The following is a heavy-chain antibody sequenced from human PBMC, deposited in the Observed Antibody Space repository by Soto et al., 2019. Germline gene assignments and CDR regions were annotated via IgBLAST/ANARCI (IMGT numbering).Heavy chain of an antibody. J-gene: IGHJ4*02. CDR3: ARGGDIVVVPAADFDY. Sequence: QLQLQESGPGLVKPSETLSLTCTVSGGSISSSSYYWGWIRQPPGKGLEWIGSIYYSGSTYYNPSLKSRVTIAGDTSKNQCSLRLSSVTAADTAVYYCARGGDIVVVPAADFDYWGQGTLVTVSS. CDR1: GGSISSSSYY. D-gene: IGHD2-2*01. CDR2: IYYSGST. V-gene: IGHV4-39*01.